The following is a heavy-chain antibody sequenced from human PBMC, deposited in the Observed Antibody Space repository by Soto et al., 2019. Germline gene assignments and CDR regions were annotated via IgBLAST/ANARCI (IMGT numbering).Heavy chain of an antibody. V-gene: IGHV3-30-3*01. Sequence: QVQLVESGGGVVQPGRSLRLSCAASGFTFSSYAMHWVRQAPGKGLAWVAVISYDGSNKYYADSVKGRFTISRDKSKKTLYLQMNSLRAEDTAVYYCARDLIDYGNNHDAFDIWGQGTMVTVSS. CDR2: ISYDGSNK. D-gene: IGHD4-4*01. J-gene: IGHJ3*02. CDR3: ARDLIDYGNNHDAFDI. CDR1: GFTFSSYA.